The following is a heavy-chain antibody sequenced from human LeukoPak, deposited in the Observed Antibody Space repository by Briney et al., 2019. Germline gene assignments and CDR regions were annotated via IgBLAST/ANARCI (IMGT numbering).Heavy chain of an antibody. V-gene: IGHV1-18*01. CDR1: GYTFTRYA. J-gene: IGHJ6*03. CDR3: ARVWAKSSSGSYYYYYYYMDV. D-gene: IGHD3-10*01. CDR2: ISAYNGYT. Sequence: EASVKVSCKASGYTFTRYAINWVRQAPGQGLEWMGWISAYNGYTNYTQRLQGRVTMTTETSTSTAYMELRSLRSDDTAVYYCARVWAKSSSGSYYYYYYYMDVWGKGTTVTVSS.